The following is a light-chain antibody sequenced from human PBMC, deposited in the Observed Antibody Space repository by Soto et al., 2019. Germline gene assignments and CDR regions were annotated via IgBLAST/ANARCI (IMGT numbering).Light chain of an antibody. J-gene: IGLJ2*01. V-gene: IGLV2-14*01. CDR2: DVT. CDR1: SSDIGGYNF. Sequence: QSVLTQPASVSESPGQSITIPCSGTSSDIGGYNFVSWYQHHPGQAPKLIIYDVTNRPSGVSNRFSGSKSGNTASLTISGLQAEDEADYYCSSYTSTSTFVVFGGGTKVTVL. CDR3: SSYTSTSTFVV.